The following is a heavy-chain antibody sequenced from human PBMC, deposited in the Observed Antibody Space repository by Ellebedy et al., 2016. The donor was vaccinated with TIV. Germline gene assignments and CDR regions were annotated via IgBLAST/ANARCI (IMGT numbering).Heavy chain of an antibody. CDR3: AILRTGIADPYYFDY. CDR2: IHPGDYDI. D-gene: IGHD6-13*01. J-gene: IGHJ4*02. CDR1: GASLTNYW. V-gene: IGHV5-51*01. Sequence: PGGSLRLSCKGSGASLTNYWIGWVRQMEGKGLEWMGIIHPGDYDIRYSPSFRGQVTISADKSLTTAYLQWGSLKASDTAMYYCAILRTGIADPYYFDYWGQGTLVTVSS.